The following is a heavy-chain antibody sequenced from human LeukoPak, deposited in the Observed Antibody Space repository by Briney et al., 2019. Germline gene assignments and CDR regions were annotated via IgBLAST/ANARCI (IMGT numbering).Heavy chain of an antibody. CDR2: IFYSGST. CDR1: GGSISTSNYC. V-gene: IGHV4-39*07. CDR3: ATSRFSGGLGRFDP. D-gene: IGHD3-10*01. J-gene: IGHJ5*02. Sequence: SETLSLTCTVSGGSISTSNYCWGWIRQPPGKGLEWIGNIFYSGSTYYSPSLRSRVTISLDTSKNQVSLKLTFVTAADTAVYYCATSRFSGGLGRFDPWGQGTLVTVSS.